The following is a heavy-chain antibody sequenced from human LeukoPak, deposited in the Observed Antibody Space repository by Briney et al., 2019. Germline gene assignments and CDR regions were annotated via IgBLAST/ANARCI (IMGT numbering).Heavy chain of an antibody. CDR2: INHSGST. D-gene: IGHD6-6*01. V-gene: IGHV4-34*01. CDR3: ASLRGSSSNWFDP. Sequence: SETLSLTCAVYGGSFSGYYWSWIRQPPGKGLEWFGEINHSGSTNYNPSLKGRVTISVDTSKNQFSLKLSSVTAADTAVYYCASLRGSSSNWFDPWGQGTLVTVSS. J-gene: IGHJ5*02. CDR1: GGSFSGYY.